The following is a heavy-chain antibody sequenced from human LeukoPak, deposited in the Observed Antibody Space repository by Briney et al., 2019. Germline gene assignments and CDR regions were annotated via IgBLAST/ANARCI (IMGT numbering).Heavy chain of an antibody. CDR2: IYYSGST. CDR1: GGSISSGDYY. Sequence: PSETLSLTCTVSGGSISSGDYYWSWIRQPPGKGLEWIGYIYYSGSTYYNPSLKSRVTISVDTSKDQFSLKLSSVTAADTAVYYCARDGGPGSLEATMIDWGQGTLVTVSS. CDR3: ARDGGPGSLEATMID. D-gene: IGHD5-12*01. J-gene: IGHJ4*02. V-gene: IGHV4-30-4*01.